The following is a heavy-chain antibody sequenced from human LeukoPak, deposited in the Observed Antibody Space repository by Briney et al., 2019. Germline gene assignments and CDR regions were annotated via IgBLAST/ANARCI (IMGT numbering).Heavy chain of an antibody. J-gene: IGHJ4*02. CDR2: IMPMFGKA. Sequence: SVKVSCKASGGTFSSYAISWVRQAPGQGLEWMGGIMPMFGKANYAQKFQGRVTTTADKATSTAYMELSSLRSEDTAVYYCAGGRTDIVVVPATLRNYYFDYWGQGTLVTVSS. CDR1: GGTFSSYA. D-gene: IGHD2-2*01. CDR3: AGGRTDIVVVPATLRNYYFDY. V-gene: IGHV1-69*06.